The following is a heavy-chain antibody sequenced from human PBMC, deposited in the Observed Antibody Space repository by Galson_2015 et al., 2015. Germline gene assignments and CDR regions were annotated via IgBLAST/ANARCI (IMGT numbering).Heavy chain of an antibody. CDR1: GGTFSSYA. J-gene: IGHJ3*02. CDR2: IIPIFGTA. D-gene: IGHD3-16*02. V-gene: IGHV1-69*13. CDR3: ARVAGEYDYVWGSYRYEKEAFDI. Sequence: SVKVSCKASGGTFSSYAISWVRQAPGQGLEWMGGIIPIFGTANYAQKFQGRVTITADESTSTAYMELSSLRSEDTAVYYCARVAGEYDYVWGSYRYEKEAFDIWGQGTMVTVSS.